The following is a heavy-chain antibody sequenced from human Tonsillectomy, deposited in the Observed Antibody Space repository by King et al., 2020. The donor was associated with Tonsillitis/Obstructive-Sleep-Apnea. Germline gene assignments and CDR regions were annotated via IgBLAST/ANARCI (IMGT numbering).Heavy chain of an antibody. Sequence: VQLVESGGGLVQPGGSLRLSCAASGFTFSSYWMDWVRQAPGKGLGWVSRVKSDGSSTSYADSVKGRFTISRDHAKNTLYLQMNSLRPEDTAVYFCARAGGYCTGGVCYGNFDYWGQGTLVTVSS. J-gene: IGHJ4*02. CDR2: VKSDGSST. CDR3: ARAGGYCTGGVCYGNFDY. V-gene: IGHV3-74*01. CDR1: GFTFSSYW. D-gene: IGHD2-8*02.